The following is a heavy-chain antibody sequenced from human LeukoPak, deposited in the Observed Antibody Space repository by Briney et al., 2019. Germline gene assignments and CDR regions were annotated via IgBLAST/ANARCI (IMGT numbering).Heavy chain of an antibody. CDR2: ISGSGGST. D-gene: IGHD3-9*01. CDR3: AKNSLTGYFYYYYGMDV. J-gene: IGHJ6*02. V-gene: IGHV3-23*01. CDR1: GFTFSSYA. Sequence: GGSLRLSCAASGFTFSSYAMSWVRQAPGKGLEWVSAISGSGGSTYYADSVKGRFTISRDNSKNTLYLQMNSLRAEDTAVYYCAKNSLTGYFYYYYGMDVWGQGTTVTVSS.